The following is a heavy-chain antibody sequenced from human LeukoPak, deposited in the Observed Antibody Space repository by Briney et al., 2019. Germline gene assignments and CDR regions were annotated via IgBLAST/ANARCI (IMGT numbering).Heavy chain of an antibody. V-gene: IGHV3-74*01. CDR2: INSDGSDP. Sequence: PGGSLRLSCAASGFTFSSYWMHGVREAPGRGLVWVSRINSDGSDPTYADSVKGRFTIFRDNAKKTLYLQMNSLRAEGTGVYYCALIWFGESPYWGRGTLVTVSS. CDR3: ALIWFGESPY. D-gene: IGHD3-10*01. CDR1: GFTFSSYW. J-gene: IGHJ4*02.